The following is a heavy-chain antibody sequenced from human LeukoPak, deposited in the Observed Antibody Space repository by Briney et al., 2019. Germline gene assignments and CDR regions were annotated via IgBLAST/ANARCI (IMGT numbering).Heavy chain of an antibody. CDR3: ARDPRRYYYGSGSYPADY. CDR2: ISAYNGNT. V-gene: IGHV1-18*01. CDR1: GYTFTSYG. Sequence: ASVKVSCKASGYTFTSYGISWVRQAPGQGLEWMGWISAYNGNTNCAQKLQGRVTMTTDTSTSTAYMELRSLRSDDTAVYYCARDPRRYYYGSGSYPADYWGQGTLVTVSS. J-gene: IGHJ4*02. D-gene: IGHD3-10*01.